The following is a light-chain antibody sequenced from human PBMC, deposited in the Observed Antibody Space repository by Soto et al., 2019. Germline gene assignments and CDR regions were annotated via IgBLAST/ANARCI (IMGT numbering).Light chain of an antibody. V-gene: IGKV1D-12*01. CDR3: QQANSFPIT. CDR1: QGISSW. CDR2: AAS. Sequence: DIPTSQFPCAGSASLADRVTITCRASQGISSWLAWYQQKPGKAPKLLIYAASSLQSGVPSRFSGSGSGTDFTLTISSLQPEDFATYYCQQANSFPITFGQGTRLEIK. J-gene: IGKJ5*01.